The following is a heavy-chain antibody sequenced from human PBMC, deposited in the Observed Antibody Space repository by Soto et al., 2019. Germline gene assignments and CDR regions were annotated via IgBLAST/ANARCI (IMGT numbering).Heavy chain of an antibody. J-gene: IGHJ4*02. CDR2: IYHSGST. CDR1: GYSISSGYY. Sequence: ETLSLTCAVSGYSISSGYYWGWIRQPPGKGLEWIGSIYHSGSTYYNPSLKSRVTISVDTSKNQFSLKLSSVTAADTAVYYCASLIAVAGTIRYWGRGTLVTVSS. CDR3: ASLIAVAGTIRY. D-gene: IGHD6-19*01. V-gene: IGHV4-38-2*01.